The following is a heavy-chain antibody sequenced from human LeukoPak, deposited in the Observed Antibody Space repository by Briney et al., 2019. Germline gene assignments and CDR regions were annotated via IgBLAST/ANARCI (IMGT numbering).Heavy chain of an antibody. CDR3: ARVRAGYCASTSCYTGMDV. CDR1: GFIFSNYW. D-gene: IGHD2-2*01. Sequence: PGGSLRLSCAASGFIFSNYWMSWVRQAPGKGLEWVANIKQDGTEKYYVDSVKGRFTISRDNAKNSLYLQMDSLRAEDTAVYCCARVRAGYCASTSCYTGMDVWGQGTTVTVSS. CDR2: IKQDGTEK. V-gene: IGHV3-7*01. J-gene: IGHJ6*02.